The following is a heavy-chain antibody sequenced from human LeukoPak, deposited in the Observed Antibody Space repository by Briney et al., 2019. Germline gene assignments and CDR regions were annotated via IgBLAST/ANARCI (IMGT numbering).Heavy chain of an antibody. Sequence: PSETLSLTCTVSGGSVSSSSYYWGWIRQPPGKGLEWIGSIYYSGSTYYNPSLKSRVTISVDTSKNQFSLKLSSVTAADTAVYYCARGLGYCSSTSCYTPPRMDVWGKGTTVTVSS. CDR3: ARGLGYCSSTSCYTPPRMDV. D-gene: IGHD2-2*02. V-gene: IGHV4-39*01. CDR2: IYYSGST. J-gene: IGHJ6*03. CDR1: GGSVSSSSYY.